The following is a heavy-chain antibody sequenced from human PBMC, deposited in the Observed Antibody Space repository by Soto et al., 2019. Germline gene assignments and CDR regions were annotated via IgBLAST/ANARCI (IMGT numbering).Heavy chain of an antibody. CDR3: AIKSYYYVRSGYR. J-gene: IGHJ2*01. D-gene: IGHD3-10*02. V-gene: IGHV4-38-2*01. Sequence: SESRSLTCAVSGYSLSRGYNGGWSRQSAGKGVEWIGSLHHRGSTYYTPTRKCRVSILVDPHKNQFALSLTSVTAADTAVDYCAIKSYYYVRSGYRRGR. CDR2: LHHRGST. CDR1: GYSLSRGYN.